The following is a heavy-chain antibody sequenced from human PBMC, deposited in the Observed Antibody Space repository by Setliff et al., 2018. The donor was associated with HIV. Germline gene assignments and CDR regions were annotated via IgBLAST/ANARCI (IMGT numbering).Heavy chain of an antibody. CDR2: IRYDGSNK. CDR1: GFTFSSYG. D-gene: IGHD5-12*01. V-gene: IGHV3-30*02. J-gene: IGHJ4*02. CDR3: AKAPEADDSGYAGDY. Sequence: GGSLRLSCAASGFTFSSYGMHWVRQAPGKGLEWVAFIRYDGSNKYYADSVKGRFTISRDNSKNTLYLQMNSLRAEDTAVYYCAKAPEADDSGYAGDYWGQGTLVTVSS.